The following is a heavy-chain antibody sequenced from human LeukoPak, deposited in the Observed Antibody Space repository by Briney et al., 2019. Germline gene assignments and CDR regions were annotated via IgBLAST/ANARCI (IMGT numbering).Heavy chain of an antibody. J-gene: IGHJ4*02. CDR1: GSTFSGSA. D-gene: IGHD2-15*01. CDR2: IRSKANSYAT. V-gene: IGHV3-73*01. CDR3: TSPRYCSGGSCYSFDY. Sequence: GGSLRLSCAASGSTFSGSAMHWVRQAPGKGLEWVGRIRSKANSYATAYAASVKGRFTISRDDSKNTAYLQMNSLKTEDTAEYYCTSPRYCSGGSCYSFDYWGQGTLVTVSS.